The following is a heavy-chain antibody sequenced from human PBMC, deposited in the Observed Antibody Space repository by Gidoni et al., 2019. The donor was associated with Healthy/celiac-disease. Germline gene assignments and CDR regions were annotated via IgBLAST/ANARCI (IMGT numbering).Heavy chain of an antibody. V-gene: IGHV3-15*01. CDR1: GFTFSNAW. D-gene: IGHD4-17*01. CDR2: IKSKTDGGTT. J-gene: IGHJ4*02. CDR3: TTSTGDYLPFDY. Sequence: EVQLVESGGGLVKPGGSLRLSCAASGFTFSNAWMSWVRQAPGKGLEWVGRIKSKTDGGTTDYAAPVKGRFTISRDDSKNTLYLQMNSLKTEDTAVYYCTTSTGDYLPFDYWGQGTLVTVSS.